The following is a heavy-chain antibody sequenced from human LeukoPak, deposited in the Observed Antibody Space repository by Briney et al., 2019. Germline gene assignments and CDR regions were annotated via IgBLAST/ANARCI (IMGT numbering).Heavy chain of an antibody. CDR1: GGSISSGGYY. D-gene: IGHD4-17*01. J-gene: IGHJ2*01. Sequence: PSQTLSLTCTVSGGSISSGGYYWSWIRQRPGKGLEWIGYIYYSGSTYYNPSLKSRVTISVDTSKDQFSLKLSSVTAADTAVYYCARDGERVLYGDYDRRYFDLWGRGTLVTVSS. CDR3: ARDGERVLYGDYDRRYFDL. V-gene: IGHV4-31*03. CDR2: IYYSGST.